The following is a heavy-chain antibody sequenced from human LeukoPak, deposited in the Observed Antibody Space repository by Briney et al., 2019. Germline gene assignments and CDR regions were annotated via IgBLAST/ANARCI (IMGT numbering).Heavy chain of an antibody. CDR2: INDGGGTT. CDR1: GFTFTNYA. J-gene: IGHJ4*02. CDR3: AKYRYGSGSFYTSPFDY. V-gene: IGHV3-23*01. Sequence: GGPLRLSCAASGFTFTNYALSWVRQAPGKGLEWVSAINDGGGTTYYADSVKGRFTISRDNSKNTLYLQMNSLRAEDTAVYYCAKYRYGSGSFYTSPFDYWGQGTLVTVSS. D-gene: IGHD3-10*01.